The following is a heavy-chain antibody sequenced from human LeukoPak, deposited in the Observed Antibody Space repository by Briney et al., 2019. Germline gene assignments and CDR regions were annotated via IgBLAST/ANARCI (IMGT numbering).Heavy chain of an antibody. CDR1: GFTFSNYA. D-gene: IGHD2-21*02. CDR2: ISENGGGT. J-gene: IGHJ4*02. CDR3: AKRNCGGDCFFDY. Sequence: GGSLRLSCEASGFTFSNYAMSWVRQAPGKGLEWVSGISENGGGTYYADSIKGRFTISRDNSKNTLYLQMNSLRAEDTAVYYCAKRNCGGDCFFDYWGQGTLVTVSS. V-gene: IGHV3-23*01.